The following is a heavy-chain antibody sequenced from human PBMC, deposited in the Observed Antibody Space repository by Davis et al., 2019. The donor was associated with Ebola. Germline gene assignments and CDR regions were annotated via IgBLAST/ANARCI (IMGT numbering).Heavy chain of an antibody. CDR3: AREAYYYGMDV. CDR2: IYYSRST. CDR1: GGSFSDYY. Sequence: SETLSLTCAVYGGSFSDYYWSWIRQPPGKGLEWIGYIYYSRSTYYNPSLKSRVTISVDTSKNQFSLKLSSVTAADTAVYYCAREAYYYGMDVWGQGTTVTVSS. J-gene: IGHJ6*02. V-gene: IGHV4-30-4*01.